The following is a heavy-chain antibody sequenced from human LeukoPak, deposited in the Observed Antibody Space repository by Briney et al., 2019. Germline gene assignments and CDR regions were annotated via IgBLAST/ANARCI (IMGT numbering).Heavy chain of an antibody. V-gene: IGHV3-15*01. D-gene: IGHD3-22*01. CDR3: TTAQFFNSSGSLAY. Sequence: GGSLRLSCAASGFTFSNAWMSWVRQAPGKGLEWVGRFTSKTDGGTTDYAAPVRGRFTISRDDSKDTLYLQMNSLKTEDTAVYYCTTAQFFNSSGSLAYWGQGTLVTVSS. J-gene: IGHJ4*02. CDR2: FTSKTDGGTT. CDR1: GFTFSNAW.